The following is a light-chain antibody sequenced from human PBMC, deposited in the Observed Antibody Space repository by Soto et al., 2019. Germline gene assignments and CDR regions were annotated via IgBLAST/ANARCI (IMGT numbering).Light chain of an antibody. Sequence: QPVLTQPPSASGTPGQRVTISCSGSSSNLGSNTVNWYQQIPGAAPKLLIYTNNQRPSGVPDRFSGSKSGTSASLAISGLQSDDEADFYCSAWDDSLNAVVFGGGTKLTVL. CDR2: TNN. CDR3: SAWDDSLNAVV. J-gene: IGLJ2*01. V-gene: IGLV1-44*01. CDR1: SSNLGSNT.